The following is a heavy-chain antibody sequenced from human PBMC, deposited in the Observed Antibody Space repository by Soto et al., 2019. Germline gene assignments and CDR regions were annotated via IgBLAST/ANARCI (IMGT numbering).Heavy chain of an antibody. CDR3: ARDRRGGGSFLYGMDV. CDR2: ISSSSSYI. V-gene: IGHV3-21*01. J-gene: IGHJ6*02. Sequence: GGSLRLSCAASGFTFSSYSMNWVRQAPGKGLEWVSSISSSSSYIYYADSVKGRFTISRDNAKNSLYLQMNSLRAEDTAVYYCARDRRGGGSFLYGMDVWGQGTTVTVSS. D-gene: IGHD2-15*01. CDR1: GFTFSSYS.